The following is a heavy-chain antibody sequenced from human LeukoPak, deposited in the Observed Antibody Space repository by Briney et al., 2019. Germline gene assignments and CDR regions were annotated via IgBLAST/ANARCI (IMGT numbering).Heavy chain of an antibody. CDR3: ARGSIVYGSGSYYPFDY. D-gene: IGHD3-10*01. J-gene: IGHJ4*02. CDR1: GGPISCSSYY. V-gene: IGHV4-39*01. CDR2: IYYSGST. Sequence: SETLSLTCTVSGGPISCSSYYWGWIRQPPGKGLEWIGSIYYSGSTYYNPSLKSRVTISVDTSKNQFSLKLSSVTAADTAVYYCARGSIVYGSGSYYPFDYWGQGTLVTVSS.